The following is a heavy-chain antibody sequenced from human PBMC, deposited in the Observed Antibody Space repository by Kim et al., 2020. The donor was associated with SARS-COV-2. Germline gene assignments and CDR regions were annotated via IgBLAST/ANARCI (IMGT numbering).Heavy chain of an antibody. J-gene: IGHJ4*01. CDR2: LIPIFGVP. V-gene: IGHV1-69*13. CDR1: GGSFNNYA. CDR3: VRQGEMSLFDF. Sequence: SVKVSCKVSGGSFNNYAVSWVRQASGQGLEYMGTLIPIFGVPNFAQKFRGRITFSADESTNTSRVELSGLTADDTAIYYCVRQGEMSLFDFWGDGSQVTVSS. D-gene: IGHD3-3*01.